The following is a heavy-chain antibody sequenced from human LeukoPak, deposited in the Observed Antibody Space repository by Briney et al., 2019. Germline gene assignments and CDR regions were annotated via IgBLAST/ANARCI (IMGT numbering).Heavy chain of an antibody. Sequence: APVRVSCKASLCTFSSYVISCVRQAPGHELEWMGGIIPSFGTANYAQKFPGRVTITTDESTSTAYKGLSSLRSEDMAVYDCAREVGRCGGDWSPTQDACDIWGQRTMVTVSS. D-gene: IGHD2-21*02. J-gene: IGHJ3*02. CDR3: AREVGRCGGDWSPTQDACDI. V-gene: IGHV1-69*05. CDR2: IIPSFGTA. CDR1: LCTFSSYV.